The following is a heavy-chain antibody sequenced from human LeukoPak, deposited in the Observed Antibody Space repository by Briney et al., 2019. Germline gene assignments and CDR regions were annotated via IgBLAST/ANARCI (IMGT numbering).Heavy chain of an antibody. D-gene: IGHD6-19*01. Sequence: SVKVSCKASGGTFSSYAISWVRQAPGQGLEWMGGTIPIFGTANYAQKFQGRVTITTDESTSTAYMELSSLRSEDTAVYYCARGPHSSQNYYYYYYMGVWGKGTTVTVSS. CDR3: ARGPHSSQNYYYYYYMGV. CDR1: GGTFSSYA. CDR2: TIPIFGTA. V-gene: IGHV1-69*05. J-gene: IGHJ6*03.